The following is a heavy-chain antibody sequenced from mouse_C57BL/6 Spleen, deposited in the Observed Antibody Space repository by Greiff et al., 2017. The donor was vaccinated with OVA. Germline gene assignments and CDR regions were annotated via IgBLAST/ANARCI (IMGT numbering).Heavy chain of an antibody. D-gene: IGHD1-1*01. CDR3: ARHGITTVVAGWYFDV. Sequence: EVKLVESGGGLVKPGGSLKLSCAASGFTFSDYGMHWVRQAPEKGLEWVAYISSGSSTIYYADTVKGRFTISRDNAKNTLFLQMTSLRSEDTAMYYCARHGITTVVAGWYFDVWGTGTTVTVSS. CDR2: ISSGSSTI. J-gene: IGHJ1*03. V-gene: IGHV5-17*01. CDR1: GFTFSDYG.